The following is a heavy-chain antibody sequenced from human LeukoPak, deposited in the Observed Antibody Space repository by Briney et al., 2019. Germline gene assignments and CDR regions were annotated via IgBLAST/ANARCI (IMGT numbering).Heavy chain of an antibody. CDR3: ARETYDILTGLGGQAFDI. CDR2: IYYSGST. V-gene: IGHV4-59*01. J-gene: IGHJ3*02. Sequence: SETLSLTCTVSGASISSYYWSWIRQPPGKGLEWIGYIYYSGSTNYNPSLKSRVTISVDTSKNQFSLKLSSVTAADTAVYYCARETYDILTGLGGQAFDIWGQGTMVTVSS. D-gene: IGHD3-9*01. CDR1: GASISSYY.